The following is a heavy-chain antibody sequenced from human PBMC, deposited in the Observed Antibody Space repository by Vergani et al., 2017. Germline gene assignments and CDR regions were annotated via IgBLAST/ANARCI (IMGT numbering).Heavy chain of an antibody. CDR1: GFTFDDYA. Sequence: EVQLVESGGGLVQPGRSLRLSCAASGFTFDDYAMHWVRQAPGKGLEWVSGISWNSGSIGYADSVKGRFTISRDNAKNSLYLQMNSLRAEDTAVYYCAKDFGIGGYSRWGQGTLVTVSS. D-gene: IGHD5-18*01. J-gene: IGHJ4*02. CDR2: ISWNSGSI. V-gene: IGHV3-9*01. CDR3: AKDFGIGGYSR.